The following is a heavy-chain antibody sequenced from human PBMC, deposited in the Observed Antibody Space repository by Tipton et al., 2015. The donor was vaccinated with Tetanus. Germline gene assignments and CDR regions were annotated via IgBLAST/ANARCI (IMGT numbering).Heavy chain of an antibody. Sequence: GLVKPSETLSLTCAVYGGSLSGYYWSWIRQPPGKGLEWIGESNHRGSTNYSPSLKSRVTISVDTSKNQFSLRGSSVSAADTAVYYWARGHQVRAARRGRWFDPWGQGTLVTVSS. CDR3: ARGHQVRAARRGRWFDP. CDR1: GGSLSGYY. J-gene: IGHJ5*02. V-gene: IGHV4-34*01. CDR2: SNHRGST. D-gene: IGHD6-6*01.